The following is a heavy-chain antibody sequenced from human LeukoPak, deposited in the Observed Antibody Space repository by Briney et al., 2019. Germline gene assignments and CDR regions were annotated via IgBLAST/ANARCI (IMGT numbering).Heavy chain of an antibody. Sequence: PRGSLRLSCAASPFTFSTYWMSWVRQAPGKGLEWVANIKQDGSEKYYVDSVKGRFIISRDNAKNSLYLQMNSLRAEDTAVYYCARDRTWFGELLGYYFDYWGQGTLVTVSS. CDR3: ARDRTWFGELLGYYFDY. J-gene: IGHJ4*02. CDR2: IKQDGSEK. CDR1: PFTFSTYW. V-gene: IGHV3-7*03. D-gene: IGHD3-10*01.